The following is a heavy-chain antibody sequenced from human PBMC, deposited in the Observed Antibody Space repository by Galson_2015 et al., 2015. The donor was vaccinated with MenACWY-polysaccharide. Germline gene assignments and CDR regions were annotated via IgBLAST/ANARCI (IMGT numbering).Heavy chain of an antibody. CDR1: EFTFSSYA. V-gene: IGHV3-23*01. D-gene: IGHD2-2*01. J-gene: IGHJ4*02. Sequence: SLRLSCAASEFTFSSYAISWVRQAPGQGLEWVSTISASGGTTHYADAVKGRFVISRDASKSTLYLQLNSLRAEDTATYYCAKATCGSTSCYGFDHWGQGTPVTVSS. CDR3: AKATCGSTSCYGFDH. CDR2: ISASGGTT.